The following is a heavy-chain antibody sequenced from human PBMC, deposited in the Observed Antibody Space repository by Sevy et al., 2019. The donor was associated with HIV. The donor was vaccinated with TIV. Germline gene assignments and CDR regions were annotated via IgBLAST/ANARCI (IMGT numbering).Heavy chain of an antibody. Sequence: GESLKISCKVSGYRFTSHWIGWVRQMPGKGLEWMGIIYPADSDTRYSPSFQGQVTISADKSISIAYLQWSSLKASDTAMYFCARQATEDAFDIWGQGTMVTVSS. V-gene: IGHV5-51*01. J-gene: IGHJ3*02. CDR3: ARQATEDAFDI. CDR2: IYPADSDT. CDR1: GYRFTSHW.